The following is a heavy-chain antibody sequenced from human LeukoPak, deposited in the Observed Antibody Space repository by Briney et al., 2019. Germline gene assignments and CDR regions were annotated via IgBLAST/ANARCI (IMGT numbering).Heavy chain of an antibody. V-gene: IGHV4-34*01. CDR2: INHSGST. D-gene: IGHD3-10*01. Sequence: SETLSLTCAVYGGSFSGYYWSWIRQPPGKGLEWIGEINHSGSTNYNPSLKSRVTISVDTSKNQFSLKLSSVTAADTAVYYCARGKMGGSGSYAWFDPWGQGTLVTVSS. J-gene: IGHJ5*02. CDR3: ARGKMGGSGSYAWFDP. CDR1: GGSFSGYY.